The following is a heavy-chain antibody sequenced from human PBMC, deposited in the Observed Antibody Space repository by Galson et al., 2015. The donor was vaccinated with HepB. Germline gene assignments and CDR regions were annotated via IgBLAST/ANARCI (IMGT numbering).Heavy chain of an antibody. D-gene: IGHD3-10*01. V-gene: IGHV4-30-4*08. CDR2: IHSSGST. CDR3: AREEIIVVRGIIEHYYGMHV. Sequence: TLSLTCTVSGDSIRSDNYYWNWIRQAPGKGLEWVGLIHSSGSTYSNPSLKSRLAMSMDTPKNQFSLKLSSVTAADTAVYFCAREEIIVVRGIIEHYYGMHVWGQGTTVTVSS. CDR1: GDSIRSDNYY. J-gene: IGHJ6*02.